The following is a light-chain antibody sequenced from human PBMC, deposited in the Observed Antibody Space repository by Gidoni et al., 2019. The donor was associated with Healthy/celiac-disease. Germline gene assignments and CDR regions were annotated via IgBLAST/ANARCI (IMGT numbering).Light chain of an antibody. V-gene: IGKV1-5*03. CDR2: KAS. J-gene: IGKJ2*01. CDR3: QQYNSYSPLT. Sequence: IQRTQSPSTLSASVGDRVTITCRASQSISSWFSWYQQKPGKAPKLLIYKASSLESGDPSRFSGSGSGTEVSLIISSLQPDDFATYYCQQYNSYSPLTFGQGTKVEIK. CDR1: QSISSW.